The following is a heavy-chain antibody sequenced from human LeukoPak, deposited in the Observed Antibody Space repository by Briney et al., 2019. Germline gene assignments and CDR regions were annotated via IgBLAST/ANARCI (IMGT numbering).Heavy chain of an antibody. V-gene: IGHV4-39*01. CDR2: IDYSGST. D-gene: IGHD3-10*01. CDR1: GGSVSSRSYW. CDR3: ARHYGSGKWYFDF. Sequence: PSETLSPTCTVSGGSVSSRSYWWVWIRQPPGKGLEWIGSIDYSGSTYFNPSLKSRVTKSVDTSKNQFSLKLASVTAADTAVYYCARHYGSGKWYFDFWGPGTLVTVSS. J-gene: IGHJ4*02.